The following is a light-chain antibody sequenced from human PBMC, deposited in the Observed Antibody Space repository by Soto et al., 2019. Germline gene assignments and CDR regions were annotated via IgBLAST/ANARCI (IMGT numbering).Light chain of an antibody. CDR2: DES. V-gene: IGKV3-11*01. J-gene: IGKJ4*01. CDR3: QKRSNWPLT. Sequence: EIVLTQSPGTLSLSPGERATLSCRASQSVSSYLAWYQQRPGQAPRILIYDESKRATGIPDKFSGSGSGTDFILTINTLEPEDFAVYYCQKRSNWPLTCGGGTKVDIK. CDR1: QSVSSY.